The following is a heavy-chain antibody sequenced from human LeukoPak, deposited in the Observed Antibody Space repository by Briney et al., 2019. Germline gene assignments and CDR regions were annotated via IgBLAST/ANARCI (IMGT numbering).Heavy chain of an antibody. D-gene: IGHD3-22*01. V-gene: IGHV1-18*01. CDR3: ARGYYYDSSGYYYSGLPFDY. J-gene: IGHJ4*02. CDR1: GYTFTSYG. Sequence: GASVKVSCKASGYTFTSYGISWVRQAPGQGLEWMGWISAYNGNTNYAQKLQGRVTMTTDTSTSTAYMELRSLRSDDTAVYYCARGYYYDSSGYYYSGLPFDYWGQGTLVPSPQ. CDR2: ISAYNGNT.